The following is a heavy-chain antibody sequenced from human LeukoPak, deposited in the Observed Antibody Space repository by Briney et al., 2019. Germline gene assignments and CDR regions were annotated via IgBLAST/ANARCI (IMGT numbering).Heavy chain of an antibody. V-gene: IGHV4-59*08. J-gene: IGHJ4*02. D-gene: IGHD1-1*01. CDR3: ARHASSGTPIDY. CDR1: GVSISSYY. CDR2: IYYSGST. Sequence: SETLSLTCTVSGVSISSYYWSWIRQPPGKGLEWIGYIYYSGSTNYNPSLKSRVTISVDTSKNQFSLKLSSVTAADTAVYYCARHASSGTPIDYWGQGTLVTVSS.